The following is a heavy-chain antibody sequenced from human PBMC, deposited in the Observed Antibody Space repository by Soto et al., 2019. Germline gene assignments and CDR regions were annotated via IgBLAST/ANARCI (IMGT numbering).Heavy chain of an antibody. Sequence: QVQLVQSGAEVKKPGSSVKVSCTASGGTFSSYAISWVRQAPGQGLEWMGGIIPIFGTAKYAQKFQGRVTITADESTSTAYMALSSLRSEDTAVYYCARATDYYDSRGYYVGYGGQGPLVTVSS. V-gene: IGHV1-69*01. CDR2: IIPIFGTA. D-gene: IGHD3-22*01. J-gene: IGHJ4*02. CDR3: ARATDYYDSRGYYVGY. CDR1: GGTFSSYA.